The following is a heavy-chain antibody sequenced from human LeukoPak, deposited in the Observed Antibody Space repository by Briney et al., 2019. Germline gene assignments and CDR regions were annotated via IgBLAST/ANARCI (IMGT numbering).Heavy chain of an antibody. V-gene: IGHV3-66*01. CDR3: TRLDY. CDR1: GFSVSSSY. CDR2: IYNDGST. J-gene: IGHJ4*02. Sequence: PGGSLRLSCAASGFSVSSSYMTWVRRAPGKGLGWVSVIYNDGSTYYADSVKGRFTISRDNSENTIYLQMNSLRAEDTAVYYCTRLDYWGQGTLVTVSS.